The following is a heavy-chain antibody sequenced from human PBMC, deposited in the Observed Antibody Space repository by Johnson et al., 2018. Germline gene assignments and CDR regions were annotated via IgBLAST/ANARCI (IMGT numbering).Heavy chain of an antibody. Sequence: VQLVQSGGGLVQPGRSLRLSCAASGFTFDDYAMHWVRQAPGKGLEWVSGITWNSGSRGYADSVKGRFTISRDNAKNSLYLQMNSLRAEDTAVYYCARGVYYGAFDIWGQGTMVTVSS. CDR1: GFTFDDYA. CDR3: ARGVYYGAFDI. CDR2: ITWNSGSR. D-gene: IGHD2-8*01. V-gene: IGHV3-9*01. J-gene: IGHJ3*02.